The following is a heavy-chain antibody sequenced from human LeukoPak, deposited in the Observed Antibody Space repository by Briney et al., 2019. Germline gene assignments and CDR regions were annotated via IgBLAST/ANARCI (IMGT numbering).Heavy chain of an antibody. Sequence: PSETLSLTCAVYGGSFSGYYWSWIRQPPGKGLEWIGEINHSGSTNYNPSLKSRVTISVDTSKNQFSLKLSSVTAADTAVYYCARGRKAAAGTGRWYYYGIDVWGQGTTVTVSS. CDR3: ARGRKAAAGTGRWYYYGIDV. D-gene: IGHD6-13*01. J-gene: IGHJ6*02. V-gene: IGHV4-34*01. CDR1: GGSFSGYY. CDR2: INHSGST.